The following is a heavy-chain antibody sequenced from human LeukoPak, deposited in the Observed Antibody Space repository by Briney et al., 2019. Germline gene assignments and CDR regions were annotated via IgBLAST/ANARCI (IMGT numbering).Heavy chain of an antibody. CDR1: GFSFSSDW. V-gene: IGHV3-74*03. CDR3: AREGNWNLEW. Sequence: AGGSLRLSCAASGFSFSSDWMHWVRQAPGKGLVWASRIKTDGSVTEYADSVKGRFTISTDHAKNTVYLQMNSLRGEDTAVYYCAREGNWNLEWWGQGTLVTVSS. J-gene: IGHJ4*02. D-gene: IGHD1-1*01. CDR2: IKTDGSVT.